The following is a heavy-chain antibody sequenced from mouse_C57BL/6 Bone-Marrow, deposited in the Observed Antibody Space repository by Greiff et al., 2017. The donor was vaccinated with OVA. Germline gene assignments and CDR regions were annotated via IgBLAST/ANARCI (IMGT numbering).Heavy chain of an antibody. V-gene: IGHV1-76*01. CDR3: AGEGDGNYSWGFEV. J-gene: IGHJ1*03. D-gene: IGHD2-1*01. CDR1: GYTFTDYY. Sequence: QVQLQQSGAELVRPGASVKLSCKASGYTFTDYYINWVKQRPGQGLEWIARIYPGSGNTYYNEKFKGKATLTAEKSSSTAYMQLSSLTSEGSAVYVCAGEGDGNYSWGFEVWGTGTTVTVSS. CDR2: IYPGSGNT.